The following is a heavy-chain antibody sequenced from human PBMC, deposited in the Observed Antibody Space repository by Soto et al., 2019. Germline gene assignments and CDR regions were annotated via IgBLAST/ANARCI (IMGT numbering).Heavy chain of an antibody. CDR1: GGSISSGGYY. J-gene: IGHJ5*02. CDR2: IYYSGST. CDR3: ARSAGSEMATITEWFDP. Sequence: SETLCLTCTVSGGSISSGGYYWSWIRQHPGKGLEWIGYIYYSGSTYYNPSLKSRVTISVDTSKNQFSLKLSSVTAADTAVYYCARSAGSEMATITEWFDPWGQGTLVTVSS. V-gene: IGHV4-31*03. D-gene: IGHD5-12*01.